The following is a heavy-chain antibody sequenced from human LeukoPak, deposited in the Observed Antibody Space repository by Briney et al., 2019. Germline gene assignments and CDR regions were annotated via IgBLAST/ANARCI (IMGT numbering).Heavy chain of an antibody. CDR1: GFTFSSYE. V-gene: IGHV3-48*03. Sequence: GGSLRLSCAASGFTFSSYEMNWVRQAPGRGLEWVSYISSSGSTIYYAVSVKGRFTISRDNAKNSLYLQMNSLRAEDTAVYYCARDILVGGATLDSPWGQGTLVTVSS. J-gene: IGHJ5*02. CDR2: ISSSGSTI. CDR3: ARDILVGGATLDSP. D-gene: IGHD1-26*01.